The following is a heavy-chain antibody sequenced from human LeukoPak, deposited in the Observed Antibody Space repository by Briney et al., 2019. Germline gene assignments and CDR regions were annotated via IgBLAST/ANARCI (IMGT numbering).Heavy chain of an antibody. V-gene: IGHV3-23*01. CDR1: GFTFANYA. Sequence: RTGGSLRLSCAASGFTFANYAMSWVRQAPGKGLEWVSIISGSGGNTYYADSVKGRFTIFRDNSQNTLYLQLNSLKTEDTAVYHCSRSYSGASVYAFDIWGQGTMVTVSS. J-gene: IGHJ3*02. CDR2: ISGSGGNT. D-gene: IGHD1-26*01. CDR3: SRSYSGASVYAFDI.